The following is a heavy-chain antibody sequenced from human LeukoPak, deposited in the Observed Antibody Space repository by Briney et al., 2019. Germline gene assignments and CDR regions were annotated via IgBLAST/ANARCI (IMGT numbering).Heavy chain of an antibody. CDR3: ARGGGLDV. CDR2: INHNGNVN. J-gene: IGHJ6*02. D-gene: IGHD3-16*01. Sequence: GGSLRVSCAASGFTFSSYWMNWARQAPGKGLEWVASINHNGNVNYYVDSVKGRFTISRDNAKNSLYLQMSNLRAEDTAVYFCARGGGLDVWGQGATVTVSS. V-gene: IGHV3-7*03. CDR1: GFTFSSYW.